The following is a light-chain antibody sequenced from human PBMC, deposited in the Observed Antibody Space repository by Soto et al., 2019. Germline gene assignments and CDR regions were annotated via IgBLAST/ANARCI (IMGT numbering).Light chain of an antibody. J-gene: IGLJ1*01. V-gene: IGLV2-14*01. Sequence: QSALTQPASVSGSPGQSITISCTGTSSDVGGFNYVSWYQQHPGKAPKLMIYDVSNRPSGVSNRFSGSKSDNTASLTISGLQAEDEADYYCSSYRRSSTLVFGTGTKVTVL. CDR2: DVS. CDR3: SSYRRSSTLV. CDR1: SSDVGGFNY.